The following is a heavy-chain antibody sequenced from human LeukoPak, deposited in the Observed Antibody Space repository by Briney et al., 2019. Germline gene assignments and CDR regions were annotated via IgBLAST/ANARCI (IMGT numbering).Heavy chain of an antibody. CDR3: AKGTTGTSSPFDY. V-gene: IGHV3-21*04. Sequence: GGSLRLSCAASGFTFSSYSMNWVRQTPGKGLEWVSSISSSSSYIYYADSVKGRFTISRDNAKNSLYLQMNSLRAEDTALYYCAKGTTGTSSPFDYWGQGTLVTVSS. J-gene: IGHJ4*02. CDR1: GFTFSSYS. D-gene: IGHD1-1*01. CDR2: ISSSSSYI.